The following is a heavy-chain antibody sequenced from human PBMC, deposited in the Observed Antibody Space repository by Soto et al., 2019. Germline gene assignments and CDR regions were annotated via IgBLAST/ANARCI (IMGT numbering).Heavy chain of an antibody. CDR3: ADTLGGYCSSINCYYDQ. V-gene: IGHV2-5*01. CDR1: GFSLSASGVG. D-gene: IGHD2-2*01. J-gene: IGHJ4*02. CDR2: IYWNDDE. Sequence: QITLKESGPTLVKPTQTLTLTCTFPGFSLSASGVGVGWIRQPPGKALEWLALIYWNDDERYSPSLKGRLTLTNDTTKKQVVLTMTNMDPVDTATYYRADTLGGYCSSINCYYDQWGQGTLVTVSS.